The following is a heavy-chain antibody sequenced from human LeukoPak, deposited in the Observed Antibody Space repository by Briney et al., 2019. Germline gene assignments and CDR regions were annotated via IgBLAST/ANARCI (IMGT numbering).Heavy chain of an antibody. Sequence: SETLSLTCAVSGGSISGYYWSWSRQSPEKGLEWIGYIYSTGTTIYNPSLRSRATMSVDVSKNQISLDLTTVTAADTAIYYCARHDPVGHYRRGMDVWGQGTTVTVSS. J-gene: IGHJ6*02. V-gene: IGHV4-59*08. CDR1: GGSISGYY. D-gene: IGHD3-16*02. CDR2: IYSTGTT. CDR3: ARHDPVGHYRRGMDV.